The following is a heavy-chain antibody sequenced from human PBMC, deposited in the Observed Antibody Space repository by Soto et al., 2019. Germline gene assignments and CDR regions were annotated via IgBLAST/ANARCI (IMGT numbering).Heavy chain of an antibody. D-gene: IGHD4-17*01. J-gene: IGHJ4*02. CDR2: IYYTGST. CDR3: ASGLVTTLHY. CDR1: GGSVSSGNYY. V-gene: IGHV4-61*01. Sequence: SETLSLTCTVSGGSVSSGNYYWSWIRQPPGKGLEWIGFIYYTGSTSYNPSLKSRVTISIDTSKNQFSLKLTSVTAADTAVYYCASGLVTTLHYWGQGTLVTVSS.